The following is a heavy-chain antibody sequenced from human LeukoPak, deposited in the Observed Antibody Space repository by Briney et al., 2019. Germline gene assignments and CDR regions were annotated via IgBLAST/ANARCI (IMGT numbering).Heavy chain of an antibody. V-gene: IGHV3-23*01. CDR2: ITESGVST. CDR1: EFTLDSYA. CDR3: AKGGDTSMGIDY. D-gene: IGHD5-18*01. Sequence: PGGSLRLSCAPPEFTLDSYAMSSVRQPPGKGLERVSTITESGVSTDYVGSVKGRFTISRDNYKNTLYLQMNSLRAEDTAVYYCAKGGDTSMGIDYWGQGTLVTVSS. J-gene: IGHJ4*02.